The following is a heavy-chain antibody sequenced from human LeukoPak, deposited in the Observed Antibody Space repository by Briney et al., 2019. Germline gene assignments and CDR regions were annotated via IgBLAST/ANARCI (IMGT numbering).Heavy chain of an antibody. J-gene: IGHJ4*02. CDR1: GVSISSYY. Sequence: SETLSLTCTVSGVSISSYYWSWIRQPPGKGLEWIGYIYYSGSTNYNPSLKSRVTISVDTSKNQFSLKLSSVTAADTAVYYCARAKGDPKTYYFDYWGQGTLVTVSS. CDR2: IYYSGST. CDR3: ARAKGDPKTYYFDY. D-gene: IGHD2-21*02. V-gene: IGHV4-59*01.